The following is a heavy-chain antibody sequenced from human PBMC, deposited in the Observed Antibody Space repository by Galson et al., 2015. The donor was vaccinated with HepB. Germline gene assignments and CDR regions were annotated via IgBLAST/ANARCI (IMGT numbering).Heavy chain of an antibody. CDR1: GFNFINYN. CDR2: IDRSSTTT. CDR3: VNSRGAAFDS. Sequence: SLRLSCAASGFNFINYNLNWVRQAPGKGLEWVSYIDRSSTTTYYADSVKGRFSISRDNANNSLYLQMKSLRPEDTAVYYCVNSRGAAFDSWGRGTLVTVSS. J-gene: IGHJ3*01. D-gene: IGHD2-21*01. V-gene: IGHV3-48*04.